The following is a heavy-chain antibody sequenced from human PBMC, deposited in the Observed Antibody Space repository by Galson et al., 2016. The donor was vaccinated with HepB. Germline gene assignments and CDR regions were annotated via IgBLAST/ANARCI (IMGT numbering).Heavy chain of an antibody. Sequence: SLRLSCAASGFTFSNYGMHWVRQAPGKGLEWVAVISFDGSNIYYIDSVKGRFTISRDNSKNTLFLQMSGLRVEDTAIYYCAKIKYNYGNLPADWGQGTLVTVSS. J-gene: IGHJ4*02. CDR1: GFTFSNYG. V-gene: IGHV3-30*18. D-gene: IGHD5-24*01. CDR3: AKIKYNYGNLPAD. CDR2: ISFDGSNI.